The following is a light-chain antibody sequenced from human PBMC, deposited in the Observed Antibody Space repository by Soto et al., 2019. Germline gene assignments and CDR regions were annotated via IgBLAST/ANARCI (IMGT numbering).Light chain of an antibody. Sequence: QSALTQPASVSGSPGQSIAISCTGTSSDVGAYDYVSWYQQHPGKAPKLMIYDVSNRPSRVSNRFSGSKSANTASLTISGLQAEDEADYCCTSYTSSGNYVFGTGTKLTVL. J-gene: IGLJ1*01. V-gene: IGLV2-14*01. CDR2: DVS. CDR3: TSYTSSGNYV. CDR1: SSDVGAYDY.